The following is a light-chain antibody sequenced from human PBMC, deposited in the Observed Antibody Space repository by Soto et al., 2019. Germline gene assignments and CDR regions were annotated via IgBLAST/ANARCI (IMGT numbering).Light chain of an antibody. CDR2: AAS. CDR1: QTISSW. CDR3: QQLNSYPRT. V-gene: IGKV1-9*01. Sequence: DIQMTQSPSTLSGSVGDRVTITCRASQTISSWLAWYQQKPGKAPKLLIYAASTLQSGVPSRFSGSGSGTEFTLTISSLQPEDFATYYCQQLNSYPRTFGQGTRLEIK. J-gene: IGKJ5*01.